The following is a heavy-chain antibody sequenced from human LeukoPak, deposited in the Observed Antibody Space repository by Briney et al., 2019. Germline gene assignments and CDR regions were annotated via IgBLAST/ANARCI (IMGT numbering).Heavy chain of an antibody. Sequence: GGSLRLSCAASGFTFSSYSMNWVRQAPGKGLEWVSYISSSSSTIYYADSVKGRFTISRDNAKNSLYLQMNSLRAEDTAVYYCARGTVLLWFGDPTQGAFDIWGQGSMVTVSS. CDR3: ARGTVLLWFGDPTQGAFDI. CDR2: ISSSSSTI. D-gene: IGHD3-10*01. CDR1: GFTFSSYS. V-gene: IGHV3-48*04. J-gene: IGHJ3*02.